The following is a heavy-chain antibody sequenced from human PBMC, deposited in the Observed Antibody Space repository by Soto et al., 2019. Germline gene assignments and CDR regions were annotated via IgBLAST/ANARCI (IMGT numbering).Heavy chain of an antibody. Sequence: LSLTCAVYGGSFSGYYWSWIRQPPGKGLEWIGEINHSGSTNYNPSLKSRVTISVDTSKNQFSLKLSSVTAADTAVYYCARGLELKRNWFDPWGQGTLVTVSS. CDR2: INHSGST. D-gene: IGHD1-26*01. J-gene: IGHJ5*02. CDR1: GGSFSGYY. CDR3: ARGLELKRNWFDP. V-gene: IGHV4-34*01.